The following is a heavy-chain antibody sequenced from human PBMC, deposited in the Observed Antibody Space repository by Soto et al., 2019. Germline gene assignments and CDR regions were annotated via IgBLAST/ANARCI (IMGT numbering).Heavy chain of an antibody. CDR1: GFKFGTYG. CDR3: ARIRGHSLTDGLDI. J-gene: IGHJ3*02. D-gene: IGHD3-10*01. V-gene: IGHV3-33*01. CDR2: IWYDGSND. Sequence: PGGSLRLSCEASGFKFGTYGMHWVRQAPGKGLEWVAIIWYDGSNDYYAASVKGRFTISRDNSKNTLFLHMSSLTVDDTAMYYCARIRGHSLTDGLDIWGQGTVVTV.